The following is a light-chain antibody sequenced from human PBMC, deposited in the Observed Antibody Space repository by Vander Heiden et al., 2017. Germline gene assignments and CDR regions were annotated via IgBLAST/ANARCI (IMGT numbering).Light chain of an antibody. J-gene: IGKJ2*01. CDR2: KGS. CDR3: QQYKSYSRT. Sequence: DIQMTQSPSTLSSSVGDRVTIQCRASRSISSWLAWYQQKPGKAPKLLIYKGSSLESGVPSRFSGSGSGTEFTLTISSLQPDDFGTYYCQQYKSYSRTFGQGTKLEIK. CDR1: RSISSW. V-gene: IGKV1-5*03.